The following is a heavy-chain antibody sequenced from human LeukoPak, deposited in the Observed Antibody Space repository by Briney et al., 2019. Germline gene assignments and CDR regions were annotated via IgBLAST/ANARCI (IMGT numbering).Heavy chain of an antibody. Sequence: GESLKISCKGSGYIFTSYSIAWVRQMPGKGLEWMGVIYPYDSEIRYSPSFQGQVTISADKSISTAYLQWSSLKASDTAMYYCARVSVYYYDSSGYYEPFDYWGQGTLVTVSS. CDR3: ARVSVYYYDSSGYYEPFDY. D-gene: IGHD3-22*01. CDR2: IYPYDSEI. J-gene: IGHJ4*02. CDR1: GYIFTSYS. V-gene: IGHV5-51*01.